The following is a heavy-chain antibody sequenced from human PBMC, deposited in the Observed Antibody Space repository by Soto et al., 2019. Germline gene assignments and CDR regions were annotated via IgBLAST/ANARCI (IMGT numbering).Heavy chain of an antibody. D-gene: IGHD2-2*01. V-gene: IGHV3-21*01. Sequence: GGSLRLSCAASGFTFSSYSMNWVRQAPGKGLEWVSSISSSSSYIYYADSVKGRFTISRDNAKNSLYLQMNSLRAEDTAVYYCARDSXEYCSSTSCFRLNWFDPWGQGTLVTVSS. CDR1: GFTFSSYS. CDR3: ARDSXEYCSSTSCFRLNWFDP. J-gene: IGHJ5*02. CDR2: ISSSSSYI.